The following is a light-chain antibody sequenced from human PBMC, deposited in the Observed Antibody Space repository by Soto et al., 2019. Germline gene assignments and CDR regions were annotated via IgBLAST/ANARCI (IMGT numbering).Light chain of an antibody. Sequence: EIVLTQSPGTLSLSPGERATLSCRSSHRVSSNYLAWYQQKPGQAPRLLIYDVSSRPTGIPERFSSSGSGTDFILTISRLELVDFGVYYCQQDGISPTFRQVTKVEIK. J-gene: IGKJ1*01. CDR3: QQDGISPT. CDR2: DVS. CDR1: HRVSSNY. V-gene: IGKV3-20*01.